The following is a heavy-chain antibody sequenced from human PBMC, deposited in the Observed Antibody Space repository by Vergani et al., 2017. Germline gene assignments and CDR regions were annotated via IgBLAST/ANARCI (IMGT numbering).Heavy chain of an antibody. D-gene: IGHD2-15*01. Sequence: QVQLVQSGAEVKKPGASVKVSCKASGYPFTSYAMHWVRQAPGQRLEWMGWINAGNGNTKYSQKFQGRVTITRDTSASTAYMELSRLRSEDTAVYYCARGDGVVVAADYYGMDVWGQGP. V-gene: IGHV1-3*01. CDR3: ARGDGVVVAADYYGMDV. J-gene: IGHJ6*02. CDR2: INAGNGNT. CDR1: GYPFTSYA.